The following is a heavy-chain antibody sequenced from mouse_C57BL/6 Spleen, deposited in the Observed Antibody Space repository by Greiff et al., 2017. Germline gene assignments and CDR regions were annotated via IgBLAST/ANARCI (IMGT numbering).Heavy chain of an antibody. Sequence: VQLQQSGPELVKPGASVKISCKASGYTFTDYYMNWVKQSHGKSLEWIGDINPYNGGTSYNQKFKGKATLTVDKSSSTAYMELRSLTSEDSAVYYCARGGWLGYAMDYWGQGTSVTVSS. J-gene: IGHJ4*01. CDR2: INPYNGGT. D-gene: IGHD2-3*01. V-gene: IGHV1-26*01. CDR3: ARGGWLGYAMDY. CDR1: GYTFTDYY.